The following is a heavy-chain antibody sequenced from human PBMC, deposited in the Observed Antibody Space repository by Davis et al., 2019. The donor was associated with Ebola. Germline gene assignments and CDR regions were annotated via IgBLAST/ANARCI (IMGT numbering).Heavy chain of an antibody. Sequence: PSETLSLTCTVSGGSISSSSYYWGWIRQPPGKGLEWIGSIYYSGSTYYNPSLKSRVTISVDTSKNQFSLKLSSVTAADTAVYYCASQTRSYGDYYYFDYWGQGTLVTVSS. CDR3: ASQTRSYGDYYYFDY. CDR2: IYYSGST. V-gene: IGHV4-39*01. D-gene: IGHD4-17*01. J-gene: IGHJ4*02. CDR1: GGSISSSSYY.